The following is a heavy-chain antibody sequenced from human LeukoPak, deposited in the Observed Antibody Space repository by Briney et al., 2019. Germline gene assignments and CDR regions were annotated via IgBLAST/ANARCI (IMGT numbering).Heavy chain of an antibody. D-gene: IGHD4-17*01. CDR2: ISGSGGST. Sequence: GGSLRLSCAASGFTFSSYAMSWVRQAPGKGLEWVSAISGSGGSTYYADSVKGRFTISRDNSKNTLYLQMNSLRAEDTAVHYCANSRRLYGDYNYYYGMDVWGQGTTVTVSS. CDR3: ANSRRLYGDYNYYYGMDV. J-gene: IGHJ6*02. CDR1: GFTFSSYA. V-gene: IGHV3-23*01.